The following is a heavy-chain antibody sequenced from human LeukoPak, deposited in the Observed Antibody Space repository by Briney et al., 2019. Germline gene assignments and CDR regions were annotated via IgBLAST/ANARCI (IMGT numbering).Heavy chain of an antibody. Sequence: GGSLRLSCAASGFTFSSYAMGWVRQAPGKGLEWVSAISGSGGSTYYADSVKGRFTIFRDNSRNTLYLQMNSLRAEDTAVYYCAKGPLTEVAGTTWDYWGQGTLVTVSS. CDR3: AKGPLTEVAGTTWDY. CDR1: GFTFSSYA. J-gene: IGHJ4*02. D-gene: IGHD6-19*01. CDR2: ISGSGGST. V-gene: IGHV3-23*01.